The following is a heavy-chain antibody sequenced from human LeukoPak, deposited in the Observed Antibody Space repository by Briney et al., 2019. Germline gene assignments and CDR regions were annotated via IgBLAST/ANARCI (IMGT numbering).Heavy chain of an antibody. V-gene: IGHV4-34*01. CDR3: ASVYIGY. J-gene: IGHJ4*02. CDR1: GGSFSGYY. CDR2: INHSGST. D-gene: IGHD1-14*01. Sequence: SETLSLTCAVYGGSFSGYYWSWIRQPLGKGLEWIGEINHSGSTNYNPSLKSRVTISVDTSKNQFSLKLSSVTAADTAVYYCASVYIGYWGQGTLVTVSS.